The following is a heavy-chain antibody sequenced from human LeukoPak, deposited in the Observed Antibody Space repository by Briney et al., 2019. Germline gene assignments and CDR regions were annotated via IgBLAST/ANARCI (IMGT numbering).Heavy chain of an antibody. CDR3: ARGGLGIAVAGADY. V-gene: IGHV3-21*01. CDR2: ISSSSSYI. CDR1: GFTFSSYS. Sequence: TGGSLRLSCAASGFTFSSYSMNWVRQAPGKGLEWVSSISSSSSYIYYADSVKGRFTISRDNAKNSLYLQMNSLRAEDTAVYYCARGGLGIAVAGADYWGQGTLVTVSS. J-gene: IGHJ4*02. D-gene: IGHD6-19*01.